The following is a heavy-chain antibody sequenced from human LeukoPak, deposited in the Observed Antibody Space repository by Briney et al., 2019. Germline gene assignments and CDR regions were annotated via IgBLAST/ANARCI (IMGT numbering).Heavy chain of an antibody. J-gene: IGHJ6*04. V-gene: IGHV3-7*03. Sequence: QPGGSLRLSCAASVFTLSSYWISWVRQAPGKGLEWVANIKQDGSEKYYVDSVKGRFTISRDNAKNSLYLQMNGLRAEDTAVYYCARIRGGGYDLDYYYYGMDVWGKGTTVTVSS. CDR1: VFTLSSYW. CDR3: ARIRGGGYDLDYYYYGMDV. CDR2: IKQDGSEK. D-gene: IGHD5-12*01.